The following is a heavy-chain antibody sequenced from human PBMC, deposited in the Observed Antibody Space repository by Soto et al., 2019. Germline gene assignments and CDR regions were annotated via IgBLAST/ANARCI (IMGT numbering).Heavy chain of an antibody. J-gene: IGHJ3*02. D-gene: IGHD3-22*01. CDR2: IYYSGST. Sequence: PSETLSVTCTVSGGSISSGGYYWSWISQHPGKGLEWIGYIYYSGSTYYNPSLKSRVTISVDTSKNQFSLKLSSVTAADTAVYYCAREASYDSSGYPRDAFDIWGQGTMVTVSS. CDR3: AREASYDSSGYPRDAFDI. V-gene: IGHV4-31*03. CDR1: GGSISSGGYY.